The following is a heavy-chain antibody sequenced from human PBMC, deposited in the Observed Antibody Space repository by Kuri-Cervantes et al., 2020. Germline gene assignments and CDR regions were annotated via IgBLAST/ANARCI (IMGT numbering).Heavy chain of an antibody. CDR3: ARDPPLVGGFDS. D-gene: IGHD1-26*01. J-gene: IGHJ4*02. CDR1: GFTVSSNY. CDR2: IYSGGST. V-gene: IGHV3-53*01. Sequence: GGSLRLSCAASGFTVSSNYMVWVRQAPGKGLEWVSVIYSGGSTYYADSVKGRFTISRDNSKNTLYLKMNSLRAEDTAVYYCARDPPLVGGFDSWGQGTLVTVSS.